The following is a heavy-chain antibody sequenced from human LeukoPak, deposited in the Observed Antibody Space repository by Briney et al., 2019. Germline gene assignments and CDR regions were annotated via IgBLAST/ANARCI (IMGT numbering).Heavy chain of an antibody. CDR2: IYYSGST. V-gene: IGHV4-39*01. J-gene: IGHJ4*02. CDR3: ARRGIAAALDY. D-gene: IGHD6-13*01. CDR1: GGSISSSSYY. Sequence: SETLSLTCTVSGGSISSSSYYWGWIRQPPGKGLEWIGSIYYSGSTYYNPSLKSRVTISVDTSKNQFSLKLSSVTAADTAAYYCARRGIAAALDYWGQGTLVTVSS.